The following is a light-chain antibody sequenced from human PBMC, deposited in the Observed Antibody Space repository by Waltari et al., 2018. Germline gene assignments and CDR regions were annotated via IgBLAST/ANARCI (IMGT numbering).Light chain of an antibody. CDR1: QSISIY. Sequence: DIQMTQSPSSLSASVGDSVTITCRASQSISIYLNWYQQKPGKAPKLLISAVSSLQSGVPSRFSGSGYGTDFALTISSLQPEDCATYYCQQSSRTPPWTFGQGTQVEIK. CDR3: QQSSRTPPWT. CDR2: AVS. V-gene: IGKV1-39*01. J-gene: IGKJ1*01.